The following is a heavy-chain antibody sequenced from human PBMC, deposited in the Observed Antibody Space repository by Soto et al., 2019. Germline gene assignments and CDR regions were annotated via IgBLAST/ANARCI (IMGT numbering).Heavy chain of an antibody. CDR3: ARVGRLNRFFAL. CDR2: INSDGSST. J-gene: IGHJ2*01. Sequence: GGSLRLSCAASGFTFSSYWMHWVRQAPGKGLVWVSRINSDGSSTTYADSVKGRFTISRDNAKNTLYLQMNSLRAEDTAVYYCARVGRLNRFFALWGRGTLVTVFS. CDR1: GFTFSSYW. V-gene: IGHV3-74*01. D-gene: IGHD1-26*01.